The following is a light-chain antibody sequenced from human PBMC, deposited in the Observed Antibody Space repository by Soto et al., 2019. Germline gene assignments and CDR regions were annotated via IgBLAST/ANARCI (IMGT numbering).Light chain of an antibody. CDR2: DAS. J-gene: IGKJ1*01. CDR3: QQYNSYPWT. CDR1: QSISSW. Sequence: DIQITQSPSPPSASLGDRVTITFRASQSISSWLAWYQQKPGKAPKLLIYDASSLESGVPSRFSGSGSGTEFTLTITSLQPDDFATYYCQQYNSYPWTFGQGTKVDI. V-gene: IGKV1-5*01.